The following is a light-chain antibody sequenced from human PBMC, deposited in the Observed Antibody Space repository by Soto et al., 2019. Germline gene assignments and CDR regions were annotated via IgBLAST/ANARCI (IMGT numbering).Light chain of an antibody. CDR1: QGINNY. Sequence: DIQMTQSPSSLSASVGDRVTITCRASQGINNYLAWYQQKPGKVPKLLIYAASTLQSGVPSRFSGSGSGTDLTITISGLEPADVETYCCHKYNGAPRTFGQGTRVEIK. J-gene: IGKJ1*01. V-gene: IGKV1-27*01. CDR3: HKYNGAPRT. CDR2: AAS.